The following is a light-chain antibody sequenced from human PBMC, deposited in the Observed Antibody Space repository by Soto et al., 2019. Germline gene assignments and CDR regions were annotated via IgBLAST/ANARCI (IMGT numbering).Light chain of an antibody. CDR3: QHDGTSRT. CDR1: QSVASGY. J-gene: IGKJ1*01. Sequence: EVVLTQSPGTLSLSPGERATLSCRATQSVASGYFAWYQQKPGQAPRLLIYGASTRATGIPDRFSGSGSGTDFTLTISRLEPEDSAVYFCQHDGTSRTFGQGTKVEIK. V-gene: IGKV3-20*01. CDR2: GAS.